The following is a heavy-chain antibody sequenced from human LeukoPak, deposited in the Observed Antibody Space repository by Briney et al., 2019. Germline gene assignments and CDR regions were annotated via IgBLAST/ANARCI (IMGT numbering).Heavy chain of an antibody. CDR2: ISSSSSTI. Sequence: GGSLRLSCAASGFTFSSYSMNWVRQAPGKGLEWVSYISSSSSTIYYADSVKGRFTISRDNAKNSLYLQMNSLRGEDTAVYYCARVSAKYYYYGMDVWGQGTTVTVSS. CDR1: GFTFSSYS. J-gene: IGHJ6*02. CDR3: ARVSAKYYYYGMDV. V-gene: IGHV3-48*01. D-gene: IGHD3-16*02.